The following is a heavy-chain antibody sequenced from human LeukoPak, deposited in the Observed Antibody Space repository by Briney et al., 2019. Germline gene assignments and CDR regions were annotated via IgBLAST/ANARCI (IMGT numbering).Heavy chain of an antibody. CDR2: IYYSGST. D-gene: IGHD3-3*01. Sequence: SETLSLTCTVSGGSISSYYWSWIRQPPGKGLEWIGYIYYSGSTNYNPSLKSRVTISVDTSKNQFSLKLSPVTAADTAVYYCASSYYDFWSGYPNYYYMDVWGKGTTVTVSS. CDR3: ASSYYDFWSGYPNYYYMDV. J-gene: IGHJ6*03. CDR1: GGSISSYY. V-gene: IGHV4-59*08.